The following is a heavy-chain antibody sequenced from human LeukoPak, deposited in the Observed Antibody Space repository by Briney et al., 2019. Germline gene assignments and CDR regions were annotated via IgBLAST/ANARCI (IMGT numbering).Heavy chain of an antibody. CDR2: MNPNSGNT. Sequence: ASVKVSCKASGYTFTSYDINWVRQATRQGLECMGWMNPNSGNTGYAQKFQGRVTMTRNTSISTAYMELSSLRSEVTAVYYCARRARRRSSGYYEFDYWGQGTLVTVSS. CDR1: GYTFTSYD. D-gene: IGHD3-22*01. CDR3: ARRARRRSSGYYEFDY. V-gene: IGHV1-8*01. J-gene: IGHJ4*02.